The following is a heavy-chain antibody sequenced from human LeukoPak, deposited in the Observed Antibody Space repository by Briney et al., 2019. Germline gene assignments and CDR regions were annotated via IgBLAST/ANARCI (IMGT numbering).Heavy chain of an antibody. CDR2: ISSSSSYI. V-gene: IGHV3-21*04. CDR3: ARGSWYGRFMDY. J-gene: IGHJ4*02. D-gene: IGHD6-13*01. Sequence: PGGSLRLSCAASGFTFSSYTMNWVRQAPGKGLQSVSSISSSSSYIYYADSVKGRFTISRDNSKNTLYLQMNSLRAEDTAMYYCARGSWYGRFMDYWGQGTLVTVSS. CDR1: GFTFSSYT.